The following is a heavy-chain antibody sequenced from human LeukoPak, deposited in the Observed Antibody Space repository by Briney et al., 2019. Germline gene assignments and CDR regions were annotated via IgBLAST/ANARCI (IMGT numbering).Heavy chain of an antibody. CDR1: GYTFTSYG. V-gene: IGHV1-18*01. D-gene: IGHD6-13*01. CDR2: ISAYNGNT. J-gene: IGHJ5*02. Sequence: ASVKVSCKASGYTFTSYGISWVRQAPGQGLEWMGWISAYNGNTNYAQKLQGRVTMTTDTSTSTGYMELRSLRSDDTAVYYCARVVGAAAGTGWFDPWGQGTLVTVSS. CDR3: ARVVGAAAGTGWFDP.